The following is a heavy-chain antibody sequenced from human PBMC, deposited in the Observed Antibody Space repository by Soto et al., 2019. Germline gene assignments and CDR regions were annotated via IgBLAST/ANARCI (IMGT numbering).Heavy chain of an antibody. CDR3: ARHVKSIAMPYYYDSSDWFDP. J-gene: IGHJ5*02. Sequence: PSETLSLTCTVSGGSISSSSYYWGWIRQPPGKGLEWIGSIYYSGSTYYNPSLKSRVTISVDTSKNQFSLKLSSVTAADTAVYYCARHVKSIAMPYYYDSSDWFDPWGQGTLVTVSS. V-gene: IGHV4-39*01. CDR2: IYYSGST. CDR1: GGSISSSSYY. D-gene: IGHD3-22*01.